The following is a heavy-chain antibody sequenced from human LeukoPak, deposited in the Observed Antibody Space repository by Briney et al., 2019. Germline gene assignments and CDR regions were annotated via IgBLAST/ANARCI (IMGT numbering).Heavy chain of an antibody. J-gene: IGHJ4*02. Sequence: SETLSLTCTVSGGSISSYYWSWIRQSPGKGLEWFGDIYYSGSTNYNPSLKSRVTISVDTSKNQFSLKLSSVTAADTAVYYCARGCGYYFDYWGQGTLVTVSS. CDR3: ARGCGYYFDY. CDR1: GGSISSYY. CDR2: IYYSGST. D-gene: IGHD5-18*01. V-gene: IGHV4-59*01.